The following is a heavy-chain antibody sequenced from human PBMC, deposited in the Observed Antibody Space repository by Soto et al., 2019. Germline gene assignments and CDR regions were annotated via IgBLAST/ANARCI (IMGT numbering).Heavy chain of an antibody. CDR3: ATPLQAGVLEWLFGMDV. CDR2: ISSSSSTI. CDR1: GFTFSSYS. D-gene: IGHD3-3*01. J-gene: IGHJ6*02. Sequence: GGSLRLSCAASGFTFSSYSMNRVRQAPGKGLEWVSYISSSSSTIYYADSVKGRFTISRDNAKNSLYLQMNSLRDEDTAVYYCATPLQAGVLEWLFGMDVWGQGTTVTVSS. V-gene: IGHV3-48*02.